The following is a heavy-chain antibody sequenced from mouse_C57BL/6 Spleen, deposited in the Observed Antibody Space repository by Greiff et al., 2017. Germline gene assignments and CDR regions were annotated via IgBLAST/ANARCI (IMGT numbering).Heavy chain of an antibody. CDR2: IWRGGST. J-gene: IGHJ1*03. Sequence: VQLQQSGPGLVQPSQSLSITCTVSGFSLTGYGVHWVRQSPGKGLEWLGVIWRGGSTDYNAAFMSRLSITKDTSKSQVFFKMNSLQADDTAIYYCAKGKLGLWYFDVWGTGTKVTVSS. CDR3: AKGKLGLWYFDV. CDR1: GFSLTGYG. D-gene: IGHD4-1*01. V-gene: IGHV2-5*01.